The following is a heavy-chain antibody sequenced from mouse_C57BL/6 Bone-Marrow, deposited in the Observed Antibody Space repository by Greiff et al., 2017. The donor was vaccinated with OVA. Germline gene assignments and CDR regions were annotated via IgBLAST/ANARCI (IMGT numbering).Heavy chain of an antibody. CDR1: GFTFSSYG. CDR2: ISSGGSYT. J-gene: IGHJ2*01. V-gene: IGHV5-6*01. CDR3: ARLGARTTVDY. Sequence: EVNLVESGGDLVKPGGSLKLSCAASGFTFSSYGMSWVRQTPDKRLEWVATISSGGSYTYYPDSVKGRFTISRDNAKNTLYLQMSSLKSEDTAMYYCARLGARTTVDYWGQGNTLTVSS. D-gene: IGHD1-1*01.